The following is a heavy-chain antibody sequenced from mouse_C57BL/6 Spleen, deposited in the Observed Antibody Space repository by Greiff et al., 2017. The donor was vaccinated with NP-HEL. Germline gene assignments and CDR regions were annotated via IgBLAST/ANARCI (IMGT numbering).Heavy chain of an antibody. CDR1: GFTFSSYA. Sequence: EVKLVESGEGLVKPGGSLKLSCAASGFTFSSYAMSWVRQTPEKRLEWVAYISSGGDYIYYAATVKGRFTISRDNARNTLYLQMSSLKSEDTAMYYCTRDIYYDYDGAWFAYWGQGTLVTVSA. D-gene: IGHD2-4*01. V-gene: IGHV5-9-1*02. J-gene: IGHJ3*01. CDR2: ISSGGDYI. CDR3: TRDIYYDYDGAWFAY.